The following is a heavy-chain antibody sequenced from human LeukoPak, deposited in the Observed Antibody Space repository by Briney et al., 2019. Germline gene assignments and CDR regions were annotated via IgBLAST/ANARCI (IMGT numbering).Heavy chain of an antibody. CDR3: ASTYVVVTDVHDSFHI. CDR2: IKQDGSEK. Sequence: GGSLRLSCAASGFTFSKYWMSWVRQAPGKGLEWVANIKQDGSEKYYVDSVKGRFTISRDNAKNSLYLQMNSLRAEDTAVYYCASTYVVVTDVHDSFHIWGQGTMVTVSS. CDR1: GFTFSKYW. V-gene: IGHV3-7*01. J-gene: IGHJ3*02. D-gene: IGHD2-21*02.